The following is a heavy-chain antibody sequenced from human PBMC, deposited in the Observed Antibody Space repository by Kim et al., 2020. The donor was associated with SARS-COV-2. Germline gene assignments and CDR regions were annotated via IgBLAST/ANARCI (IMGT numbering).Heavy chain of an antibody. CDR2: IDHSGST. CDR3: ARDKVRDFRSAIQY. CDR1: GESFSGYY. D-gene: IGHD3-3*01. V-gene: IGHV4-34*01. J-gene: IGHJ1*01. Sequence: SETLSLTCAVYGESFSGYYWNWIRQPPGKGLEWIGEIDHSGSTNYNPSLKSRVTMSVDTSKNQFSLNLRSVTAADTAVYYCARDKVRDFRSAIQYWGQGTLVTVSS.